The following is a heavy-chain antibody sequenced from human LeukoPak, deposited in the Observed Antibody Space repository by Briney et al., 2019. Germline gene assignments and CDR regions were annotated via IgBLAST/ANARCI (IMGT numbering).Heavy chain of an antibody. Sequence: PGGSLRLSCAASGFTLSGSAIHWVRQASGKGLEWVGRIRSKANSYATSSAASVKGRFTISRDDSKNTAYLQMNSLKTEDTAVYYCTRDYGVLFDYWGQGTLVTVSS. CDR3: TRDYGVLFDY. J-gene: IGHJ4*02. CDR2: IRSKANSYAT. CDR1: GFTLSGSA. V-gene: IGHV3-73*01. D-gene: IGHD4-17*01.